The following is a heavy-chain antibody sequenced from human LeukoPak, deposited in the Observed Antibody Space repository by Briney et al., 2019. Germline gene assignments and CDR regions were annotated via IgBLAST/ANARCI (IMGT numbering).Heavy chain of an antibody. CDR2: IRSKAYGGTT. Sequence: GGSLRLSCTASGFTFGDYAMSWVRQAPGKGLEWVGFIRSKAYGGTTEYAASVKGRFTISRDDSKSIAYLQMNSLKTEDTAVYYCTRSSITIFGVVRDAFDIWGQGTMVTVSS. D-gene: IGHD3-3*01. CDR3: TRSSITIFGVVRDAFDI. CDR1: GFTFGDYA. J-gene: IGHJ3*02. V-gene: IGHV3-49*04.